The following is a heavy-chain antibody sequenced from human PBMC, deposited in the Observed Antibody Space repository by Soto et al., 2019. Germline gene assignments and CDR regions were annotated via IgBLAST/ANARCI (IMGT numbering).Heavy chain of an antibody. D-gene: IGHD3-3*01. V-gene: IGHV1-46*01. CDR1: GYTFTSYY. CDR2: INPSGGST. CDR3: AADPHYDFWSGYNWFDP. J-gene: IGHJ5*02. Sequence: ASVKVSCKASGYTFTSYYMHWVRQAPGQGLEWMGIINPSGGSTSYAQKFQGRVTITRDMSTSTAYMELSSLRSEDTAVYYCAADPHYDFWSGYNWFDPWGQGTLVTVSS.